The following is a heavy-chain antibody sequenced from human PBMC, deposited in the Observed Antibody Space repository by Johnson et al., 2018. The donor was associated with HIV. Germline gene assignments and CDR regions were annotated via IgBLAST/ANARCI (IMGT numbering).Heavy chain of an antibody. V-gene: IGHV3-43*01. Sequence: VQLVESGGVVVQPGGSLRLSCAASGFTFDDYTMHWVRQAPGKGLEWVSLISWDGGSTYYADSVKGRFTISRDNSKNSLYLQMNSLRTEDTAVYYCARGRWLQLDAFDLWGQGTMVSVPS. D-gene: IGHD5-24*01. CDR2: ISWDGGST. CDR1: GFTFDDYT. CDR3: ARGRWLQLDAFDL. J-gene: IGHJ3*01.